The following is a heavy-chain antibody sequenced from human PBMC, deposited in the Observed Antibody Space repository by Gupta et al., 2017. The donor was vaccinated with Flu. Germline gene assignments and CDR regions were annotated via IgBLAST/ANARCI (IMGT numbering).Heavy chain of an antibody. CDR2: INPNSGGT. D-gene: IGHD2-2*01. Sequence: QVQLVQSGAEVKKPGASVKVSCKASGYNFIDYYMHWVRQAPGQGLEWMGWINPNSGGTNYAEKFQGRVTMTRDTSISTAYMELSRLRSDDTAVYYCASDCISHSCPSSLNWFDPWGQGTLVTVSS. CDR3: ASDCISHSCPSSLNWFDP. V-gene: IGHV1-2*02. CDR1: GYNFIDYY. J-gene: IGHJ5*02.